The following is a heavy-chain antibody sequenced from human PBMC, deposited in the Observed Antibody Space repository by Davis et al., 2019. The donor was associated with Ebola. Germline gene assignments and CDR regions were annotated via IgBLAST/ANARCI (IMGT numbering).Heavy chain of an antibody. Sequence: GGSLRLSCAASGFTFNTYAMSWVRQAPGKGLEWVSSISSSSSYIYYADSVKGRFTISRDNAKNSLYLQMNSLRAEDTAVYYCARDSSGWPNDDYWGQGTLVTVSS. J-gene: IGHJ4*02. CDR2: ISSSSSYI. V-gene: IGHV3-21*01. CDR3: ARDSSGWPNDDY. D-gene: IGHD6-19*01. CDR1: GFTFNTYA.